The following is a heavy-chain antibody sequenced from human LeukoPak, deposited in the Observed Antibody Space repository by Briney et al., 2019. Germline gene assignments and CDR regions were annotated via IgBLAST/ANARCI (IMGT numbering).Heavy chain of an antibody. D-gene: IGHD2-2*01. J-gene: IGHJ3*02. CDR1: GFTFSSYS. CDR3: ARADIVVVPADHAFDI. V-gene: IGHV3-21*01. Sequence: PGGSLRLSCAASGFTFSSYSMNWVRQAPGKGLEWVSSISSSSSYIYYADSVKGRFTISRDNAKNSLYLQMNSLRAEDTAVYYCARADIVVVPADHAFDIWGQGTMVTVSS. CDR2: ISSSSSYI.